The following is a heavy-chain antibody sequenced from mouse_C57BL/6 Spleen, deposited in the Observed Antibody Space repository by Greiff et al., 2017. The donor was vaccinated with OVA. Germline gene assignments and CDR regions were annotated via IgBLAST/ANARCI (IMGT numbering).Heavy chain of an antibody. CDR3: AREGGHDCWFAY. J-gene: IGHJ3*01. CDR1: GYTFTDYY. D-gene: IGHD2-12*01. CDR2: INPNNGGT. V-gene: IGHV1-26*01. Sequence: EVQLQQSGPELVKPGASVKISCKASGYTFTDYYMNWVKQSHGKSLEWIGDINPNNGGTSYNQKFKGKATLTVDKSSSTAYMELRSLTAEDSAVYYCAREGGHDCWFAYWGQGTLVTVSA.